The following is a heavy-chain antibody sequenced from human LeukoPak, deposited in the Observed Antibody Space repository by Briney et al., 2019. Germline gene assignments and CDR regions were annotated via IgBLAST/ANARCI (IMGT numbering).Heavy chain of an antibody. CDR3: ARPDTAMVRGYYFDY. D-gene: IGHD5-18*01. Sequence: GGSLRLSCAASGFTFSSYSMNWVRQAPGQGLDWVSSISSSSSYIYYADSVKGRFTISRDNAKNSLYLQMNSLKAEDTAVYYCARPDTAMVRGYYFDYWGQGTLVTVSS. CDR1: GFTFSSYS. V-gene: IGHV3-21*01. J-gene: IGHJ4*02. CDR2: ISSSSSYI.